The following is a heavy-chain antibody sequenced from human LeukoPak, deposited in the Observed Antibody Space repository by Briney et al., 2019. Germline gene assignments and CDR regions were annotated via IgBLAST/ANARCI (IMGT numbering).Heavy chain of an antibody. CDR2: INHSGST. CDR1: GGSFSGYY. CDR3: ARVPARGSYTRKLNWFDP. Sequence: SETLSLTCAVYGGSFSGYYWSWIRQPPGKGLEWIGEINHSGSTNYNPSLKSRVTISVDTSKNQFSLKLSSVTAADTAVYYCARVPARGSYTRKLNWFDPWGQGTLVTVSS. J-gene: IGHJ5*02. V-gene: IGHV4-34*01. D-gene: IGHD5-24*01.